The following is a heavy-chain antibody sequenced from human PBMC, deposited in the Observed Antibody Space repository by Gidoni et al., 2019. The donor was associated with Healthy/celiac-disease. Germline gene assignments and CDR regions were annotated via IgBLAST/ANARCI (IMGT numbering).Heavy chain of an antibody. V-gene: IGHV4-34*01. CDR1: GGSCSGYS. CDR2: ITHSGST. Sequence: QVQLQQWGAGLLKPSETLSLTCAVDGGSCSGYSWSWIRQPPGKGLEWIGEITHSGSTNYNPSLTSRVTISVDTSKNQFSLRLSSVTAADTAVYYCAMLDYDILTGYYRDYWGQGTLVTVSS. CDR3: AMLDYDILTGYYRDY. D-gene: IGHD3-9*01. J-gene: IGHJ4*02.